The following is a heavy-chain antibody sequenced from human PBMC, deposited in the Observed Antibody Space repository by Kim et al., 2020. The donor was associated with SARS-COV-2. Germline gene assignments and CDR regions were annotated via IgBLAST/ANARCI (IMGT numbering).Heavy chain of an antibody. Sequence: TYHQKFQRRLTINRDTPAGTAYMELSSLTSEDTAVYYCARWKAATGAFDPWGQGTLVTVSS. J-gene: IGHJ5*02. CDR3: ARWKAATGAFDP. V-gene: IGHV1-3*01. D-gene: IGHD6-13*01.